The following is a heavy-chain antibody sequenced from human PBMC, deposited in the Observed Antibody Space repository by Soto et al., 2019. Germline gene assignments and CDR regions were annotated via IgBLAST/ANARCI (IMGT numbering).Heavy chain of an antibody. J-gene: IGHJ3*02. V-gene: IGHV3-53*01. CDR3: AGESPGFYGMSFDI. CDR1: GFTVSTNY. Sequence: EAQLVESGGGLIQPGGSLRLSCAASGFTVSTNYMAWVRRAAGKGLEWVSVIFASGKTYYADAVKGRFTVSRDNSQNTLFLQTSSLRVEDTAVYYWAGESPGFYGMSFDIWGQGTVVTVSS. CDR2: IFASGKT. D-gene: IGHD3-22*01.